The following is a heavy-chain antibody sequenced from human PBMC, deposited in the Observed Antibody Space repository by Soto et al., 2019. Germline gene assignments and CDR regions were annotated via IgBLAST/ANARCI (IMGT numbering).Heavy chain of an antibody. D-gene: IGHD6-6*01. CDR2: IWYDGSNK. J-gene: IGHJ4*02. CDR1: GFTFSSYG. Sequence: GGSLRLSCAASGFTFSSYGMHWVRQAPGKGLEWVAVIWYDGSNKYYADSVKGRFTISRDNSKNTLYLQMNSLRAEDTAVYYCARDFAFGVEQLVLDYWGQGTLVTVSS. CDR3: ARDFAFGVEQLVLDY. V-gene: IGHV3-33*01.